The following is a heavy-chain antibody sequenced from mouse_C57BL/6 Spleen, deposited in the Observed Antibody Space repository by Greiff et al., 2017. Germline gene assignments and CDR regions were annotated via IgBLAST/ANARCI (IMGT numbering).Heavy chain of an antibody. Sequence: VQLQQPGAELVRPGSSVKLSCKASGYTFTSYWMHWVKQRPIQGLEWIGNIDPSDSETHYNQKFKDKATLTVDKSSSTAYMQLSSLTSEDSAVYYCARAYDSNYGAMDYWGQGTSGTVSS. D-gene: IGHD2-5*01. V-gene: IGHV1-52*01. CDR2: IDPSDSET. J-gene: IGHJ4*01. CDR1: GYTFTSYW. CDR3: ARAYDSNYGAMDY.